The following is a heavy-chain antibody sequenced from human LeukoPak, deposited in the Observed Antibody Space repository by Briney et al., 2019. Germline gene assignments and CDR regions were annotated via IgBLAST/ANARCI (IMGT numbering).Heavy chain of an antibody. D-gene: IGHD6-13*01. CDR2: INPNSGGT. V-gene: IGHV1-2*02. J-gene: IGHJ3*02. Sequence: VASVKVSCKASGYTFTGYYMHWVRQAPGQGLEWMGWINPNSGGTNYAQKFQGRVTMTRDTSISTAYMELSRLRSDDTAVYYCARDRDSSSWYQRDAFDIWGQGTMDTVSS. CDR1: GYTFTGYY. CDR3: ARDRDSSSWYQRDAFDI.